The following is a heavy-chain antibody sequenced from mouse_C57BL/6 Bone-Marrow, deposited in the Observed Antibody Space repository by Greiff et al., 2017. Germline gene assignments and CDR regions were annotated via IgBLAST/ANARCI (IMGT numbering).Heavy chain of an antibody. CDR2: ISDGGSYT. D-gene: IGHD2-10*02. CDR3: ARYGNCVCFDY. J-gene: IGHJ2*01. V-gene: IGHV5-4*03. Sequence: EVKLVESGGGLVQPGGSLKLSCAASGFTFSSYAMSWVRQTPEKRLEWVATISDGGSYTYYPDNVKGRFTISRDNAKNNLYLQMSHLTSEDTAMYYCARYGNCVCFDYWGQGTTLTVSS. CDR1: GFTFSSYA.